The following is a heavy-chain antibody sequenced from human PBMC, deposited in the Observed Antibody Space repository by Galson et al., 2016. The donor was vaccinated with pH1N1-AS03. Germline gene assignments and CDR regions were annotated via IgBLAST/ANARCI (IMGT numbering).Heavy chain of an antibody. J-gene: IGHJ4*02. CDR3: ARESSGRGRGLDY. Sequence: LSLTCSVSGGSISGNFWTWIRQPAGEGLEWIGRMDSSGRKNFNSSLESRVTLSVDTSKNQFSLRLTSVTAADTAVYYCARESSGRGRGLDYWGQGTLVTVSS. CDR1: GGSISGNF. CDR2: MDSSGRK. D-gene: IGHD3-10*01. V-gene: IGHV4-4*07.